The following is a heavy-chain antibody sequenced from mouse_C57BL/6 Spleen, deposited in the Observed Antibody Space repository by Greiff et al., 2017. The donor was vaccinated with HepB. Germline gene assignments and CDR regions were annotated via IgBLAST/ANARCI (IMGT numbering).Heavy chain of an antibody. J-gene: IGHJ1*03. V-gene: IGHV1-42*01. D-gene: IGHD1-1*01. Sequence: VQLQQSGPELVKPGASVKISCKASGYSFTGYYMNWVKQSPEKSLEWIGEINPSTGGTTYNQKFKAKATLTVDKSSSTAYMQLKSLTSEDSAVYYCARSLYYGSSSWYFDVWGTGTTVTVSS. CDR3: ARSLYYGSSSWYFDV. CDR1: GYSFTGYY. CDR2: INPSTGGT.